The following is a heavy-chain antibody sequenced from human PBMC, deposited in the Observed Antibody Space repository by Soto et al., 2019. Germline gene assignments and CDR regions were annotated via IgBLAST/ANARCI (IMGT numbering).Heavy chain of an antibody. J-gene: IGHJ4*02. CDR1: GLTIRGFW. V-gene: IGHV3-74*01. CDR2: INSDATST. Sequence: GGALGLYCSASGLTIRGFWMHWVRQAPGKGLVWVSRINSDATSTTYAASVKGRFTISRDNAENTLYLQMNSLTVDDTAVYFCTRGYSGYGNFDYWVQGALVTVSS. CDR3: TRGYSGYGNFDY. D-gene: IGHD5-12*01.